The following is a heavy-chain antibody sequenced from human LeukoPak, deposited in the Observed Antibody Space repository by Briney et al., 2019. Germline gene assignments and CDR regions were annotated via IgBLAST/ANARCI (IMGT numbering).Heavy chain of an antibody. CDR1: GFTFSSSA. J-gene: IGHJ6*02. D-gene: IGHD6-25*01. Sequence: PGRSLRLSCAASGFTFSSSAFHWVRQAPGKGLEWVAVIAYDGSHKYSADAVKGRFTISRDNSKNTVYVQMKSLRTEETAVYSCARDGSGAAADYQYYYGLDVWGQGTTVTVSS. CDR3: ARDGSGAAADYQYYYGLDV. CDR2: IAYDGSHK. V-gene: IGHV3-30-3*01.